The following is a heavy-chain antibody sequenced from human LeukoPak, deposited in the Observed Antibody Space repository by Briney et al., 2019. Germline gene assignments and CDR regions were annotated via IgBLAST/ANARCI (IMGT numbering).Heavy chain of an antibody. D-gene: IGHD3-9*01. CDR3: AMQDYDILTGYGYSEY. CDR1: GGSFSGYY. V-gene: IGHV4-34*01. CDR2: MYYSGPT. J-gene: IGHJ4*02. Sequence: SETLSLTCAVYGGSFSGYYWSWIRQPPGKGLQWIASMYYSGPTYYNPSLKSRVTMSADTSKKQFSLKLSSVTAADTAVYYCAMQDYDILTGYGYSEYWGQGTQVTVSS.